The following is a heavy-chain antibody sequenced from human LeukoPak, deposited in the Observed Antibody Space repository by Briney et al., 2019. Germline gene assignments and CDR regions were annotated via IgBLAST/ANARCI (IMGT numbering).Heavy chain of an antibody. J-gene: IGHJ5*02. CDR3: ARQDTADWFDP. D-gene: IGHD5-18*01. CDR1: GVSITTYY. CDR2: IHHTGKT. V-gene: IGHV4-59*08. Sequence: SDALSLTCTVSGVSITTYYWGWIRQPPGKGLEWIGYIHHTGKTNHNPSLKGRVTMSVDTSKSQFSLKLSSATAADTAVYYCARQDTADWFDPWGQGTLVTVSS.